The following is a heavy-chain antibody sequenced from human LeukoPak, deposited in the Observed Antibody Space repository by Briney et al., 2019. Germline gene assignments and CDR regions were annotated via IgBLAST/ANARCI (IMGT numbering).Heavy chain of an antibody. CDR2: IYPEGSDT. D-gene: IGHD3-22*01. V-gene: IGHV5-51*01. CDR1: GYNFNKYW. CDR3: ARRGTRGTYYYSGADTFDI. Sequence: GESLKISCKGSGYNFNKYWIGWVRHMPGKGLEWMGIIYPEGSDTRYSPSFQGQVTISADESISTAYLQWSSLKASDTAMYYCARRGTRGTYYYSGADTFDIWGQGTLVTVSS. J-gene: IGHJ4*02.